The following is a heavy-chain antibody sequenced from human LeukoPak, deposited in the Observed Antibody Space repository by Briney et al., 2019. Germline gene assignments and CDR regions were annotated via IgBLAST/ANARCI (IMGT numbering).Heavy chain of an antibody. CDR2: ISYDGSNK. J-gene: IGHJ4*02. Sequence: GGSLRLSCAASGFTFSSYGMHWVRQAPGKGLEWVAVISYDGSNKYYADSVKGRFTISRDNSKNTLYLQMNSLRAEDTAVYYCAKDRNYDKGLDYWGQGTLVTVSS. D-gene: IGHD3-22*01. V-gene: IGHV3-30*18. CDR3: AKDRNYDKGLDY. CDR1: GFTFSSYG.